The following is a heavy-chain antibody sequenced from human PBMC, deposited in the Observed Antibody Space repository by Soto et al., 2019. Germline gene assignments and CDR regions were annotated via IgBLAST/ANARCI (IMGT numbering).Heavy chain of an antibody. D-gene: IGHD5-18*01. V-gene: IGHV1-3*01. CDR1: GYTFTSYA. Sequence: ASVKVSCKASGYTFTSYAMHWVRQAPGQRLEWVGWINAGNGNTKYSQKFQGRVTITRDTSASTAYMELSSLRSEDTAVYYCARDSSLAVDTAMASAFDYWGQGTLVTVSS. CDR2: INAGNGNT. CDR3: ARDSSLAVDTAMASAFDY. J-gene: IGHJ4*02.